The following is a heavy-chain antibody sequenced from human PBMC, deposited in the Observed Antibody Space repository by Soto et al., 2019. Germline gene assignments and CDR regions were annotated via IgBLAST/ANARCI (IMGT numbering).Heavy chain of an antibody. J-gene: IGHJ4*02. CDR2: ISGSGGST. CDR1: GFTFSSYA. CDR3: AKENGYSSSWFEFDY. D-gene: IGHD6-13*01. V-gene: IGHV3-23*01. Sequence: EVQLLESGGGLVQPGGSLRLSCAASGFTFSSYAMSWVRQARGKGLEWVSAISGSGGSTYYADSVKGRFTISRDNSKNTLYLQMNSLRAEDTAEYYCAKENGYSSSWFEFDYWGQGTLVTVSS.